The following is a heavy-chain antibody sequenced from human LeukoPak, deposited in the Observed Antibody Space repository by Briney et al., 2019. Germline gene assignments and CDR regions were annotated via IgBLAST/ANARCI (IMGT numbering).Heavy chain of an antibody. CDR3: AREGTVTPYNFDY. CDR2: IKTDGSET. J-gene: IGHJ4*02. D-gene: IGHD4-17*01. Sequence: GRSLRLSCAASGFSFSNYWMGWVRQTPGKGLACVANIKTDGSETYYVDSVKGRFTISRDNAKSSLYLHMNSLRAEDTAVYYCAREGTVTPYNFDYWGQGTLVTVSS. CDR1: GFSFSNYW. V-gene: IGHV3-7*01.